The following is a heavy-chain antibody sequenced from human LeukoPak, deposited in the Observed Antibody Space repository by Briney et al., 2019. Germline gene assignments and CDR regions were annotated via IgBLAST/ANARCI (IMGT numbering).Heavy chain of an antibody. Sequence: VGSLRLSCAASGFTVSSNYMSWVRQAPGKGLEWVSIIYSGGDTYYADSVKGRFTISRDNSKNTVYLQMNGLRADDTAVYYCARDRGYTSDRNWYFDLWGRGTLVTVSS. J-gene: IGHJ2*01. CDR2: IYSGGDT. V-gene: IGHV3-53*01. CDR3: ARDRGYTSDRNWYFDL. CDR1: GFTVSSNY. D-gene: IGHD6-19*01.